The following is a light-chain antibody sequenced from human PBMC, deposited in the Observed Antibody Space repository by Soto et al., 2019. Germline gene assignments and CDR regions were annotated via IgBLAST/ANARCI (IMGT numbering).Light chain of an antibody. Sequence: QSALTQPASVSGSPGQSITLSCTGTSGDVGGHNAVSWYQQHPGKAPKLLIYDVYNRPSGASNRFSGSKSGYTASLTISGLQAEDEADYYCSSYERSGAYVFGTGTKLTVL. J-gene: IGLJ1*01. V-gene: IGLV2-14*03. CDR3: SSYERSGAYV. CDR1: SGDVGGHNA. CDR2: DVY.